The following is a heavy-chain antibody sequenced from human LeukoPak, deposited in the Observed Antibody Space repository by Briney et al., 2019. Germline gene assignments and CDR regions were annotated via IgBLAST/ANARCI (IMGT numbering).Heavy chain of an antibody. D-gene: IGHD6-19*01. V-gene: IGHV3-7*04. CDR1: GFTFSSYW. Sequence: GGSQRLSCAASGFTFSSYWMSWVRQAPGKGLEWVANIKQDGSEKYYVGSVKGRFTISRDNAKNSLDLQMNSLRAEDTAVYYCARSQQWLPPYHFDCWGQGTLVSVSS. CDR3: ARSQQWLPPYHFDC. CDR2: IKQDGSEK. J-gene: IGHJ4*02.